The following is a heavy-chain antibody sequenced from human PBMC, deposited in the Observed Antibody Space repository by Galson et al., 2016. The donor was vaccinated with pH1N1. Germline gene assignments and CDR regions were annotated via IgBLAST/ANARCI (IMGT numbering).Heavy chain of an antibody. D-gene: IGHD4-17*01. J-gene: IGHJ4*02. CDR2: ISGTGDNT. Sequence: SLRLSCAASGFTFTNYAMTWVRRAPGKGLEWVSDISGTGDNTRYDDSVKGRFTISRDNSRNTLFLQMNSLRPEDTAVYYCAKVDRDDYGDYALDYWGQGTLVTVSS. CDR1: GFTFTNYA. CDR3: AKVDRDDYGDYALDY. V-gene: IGHV3-23*01.